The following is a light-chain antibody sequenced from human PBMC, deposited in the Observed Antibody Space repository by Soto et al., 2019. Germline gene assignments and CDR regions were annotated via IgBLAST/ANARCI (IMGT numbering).Light chain of an antibody. CDR2: EVT. Sequence: QSVLTQPASVSGSLGQSITISCTGTSSDVGAYNYVSWYQQHPDKAPKLLIFEVTNRPSGVSGRFSGSKSGITASLSISGLQPEDEADYYCAAWDDSLDGLYVFGTGTKLTVL. J-gene: IGLJ1*01. V-gene: IGLV2-14*01. CDR3: AAWDDSLDGLYV. CDR1: SSDVGAYNY.